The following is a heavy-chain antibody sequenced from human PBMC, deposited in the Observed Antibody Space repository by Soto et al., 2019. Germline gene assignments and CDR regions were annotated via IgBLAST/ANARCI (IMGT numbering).Heavy chain of an antibody. Sequence: VQLLASGGGLVQPGGSLRLSCVVSGFTFTSYGVTWVRQAPGKGLEWVCGFSDGSGATHYRDSVTGWFTISRADSRSTVYLQMNSLGVDDTAVYYCVEWNGYGDYWGQGPLVSVSS. CDR3: VEWNGYGDY. D-gene: IGHD1-1*01. CDR1: GFTFTSYG. CDR2: FSDGSGAT. J-gene: IGHJ4*02. V-gene: IGHV3-23*01.